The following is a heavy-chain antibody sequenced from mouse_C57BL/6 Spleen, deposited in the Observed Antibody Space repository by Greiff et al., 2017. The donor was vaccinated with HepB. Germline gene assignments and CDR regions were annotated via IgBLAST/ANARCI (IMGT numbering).Heavy chain of an antibody. J-gene: IGHJ2*01. D-gene: IGHD1-2*01. CDR2: IYPGDGDT. CDR1: GYAFSSSW. Sequence: VQLQQSGPELVKPGASVKISCKASGYAFSSSWMNWVKQRPGKGLEWIGRIYPGDGDTNYNGKFKGKATLTADKSSSTAYMQLSSLTSEDSAVYFCASPVHYYGDFDYWGQGTTLTVSS. V-gene: IGHV1-82*01. CDR3: ASPVHYYGDFDY.